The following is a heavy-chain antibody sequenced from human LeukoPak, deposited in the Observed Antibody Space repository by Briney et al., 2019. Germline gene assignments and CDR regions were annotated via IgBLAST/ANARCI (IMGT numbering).Heavy chain of an antibody. CDR2: INPNSGGT. CDR1: GYTFTGYY. Sequence: ASVKVSFKASGYTFTGYYMHWVRQAPGQGLEWMGWINPNSGGTNYAQKFQGRVTMTRDTSISTAYMELSRLRSDDTAVYYCARVEDYDYVWGSYRYPSDAFDIWGQGTMVTVSS. V-gene: IGHV1-2*02. D-gene: IGHD3-16*02. CDR3: ARVEDYDYVWGSYRYPSDAFDI. J-gene: IGHJ3*02.